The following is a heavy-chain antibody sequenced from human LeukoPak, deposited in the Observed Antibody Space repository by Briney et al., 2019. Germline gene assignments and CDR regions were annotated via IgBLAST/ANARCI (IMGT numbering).Heavy chain of an antibody. D-gene: IGHD6-25*01. Sequence: ASVKVSCKASGYTFTGYYMNWVRQAPGQGLEWMGWINPNSGGTSYLQNFQGRVTMTRDTSISTAYMDLSRLRSDDTAVYYCARGRPGDYFDYWGQGTLVTVSP. CDR3: ARGRPGDYFDY. V-gene: IGHV1-2*02. CDR2: INPNSGGT. J-gene: IGHJ4*02. CDR1: GYTFTGYY.